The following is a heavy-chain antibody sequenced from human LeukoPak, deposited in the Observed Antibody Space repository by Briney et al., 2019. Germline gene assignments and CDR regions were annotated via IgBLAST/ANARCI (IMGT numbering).Heavy chain of an antibody. CDR1: GYTFTSYY. CDR2: INPSGGST. J-gene: IGHJ4*02. Sequence: ASVKVSCKASGYTFTSYYMHWVRQAPGQGLEWMGIINPSGGSTSYAQKFQGRVTMTRDTSTSTVYMELSSLRSEDTAVYYCARDLGSSGPTGFGGYRGQGTLVTVSS. D-gene: IGHD6-19*01. CDR3: ARDLGSSGPTGFGGY. V-gene: IGHV1-46*01.